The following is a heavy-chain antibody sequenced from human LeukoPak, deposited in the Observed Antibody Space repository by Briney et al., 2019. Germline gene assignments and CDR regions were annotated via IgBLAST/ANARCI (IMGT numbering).Heavy chain of an antibody. D-gene: IGHD6-13*01. CDR2: IYYSGST. Sequence: SETLSLTCTVSGGSISSGGYYWSWIRQHPGKGLEWIGYIYYSGSTYYNPSLKSRVTISVDTSKNQFSLKLSSVTAADTAVYYCARDGIGSSSRRGYWGQGTLVTVSS. V-gene: IGHV4-31*03. J-gene: IGHJ4*02. CDR1: GGSISSGGYY. CDR3: ARDGIGSSSRRGY.